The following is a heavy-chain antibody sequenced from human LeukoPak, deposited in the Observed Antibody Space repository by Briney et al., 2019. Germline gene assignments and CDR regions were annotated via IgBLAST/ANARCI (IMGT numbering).Heavy chain of an antibody. CDR2: IYSGGST. J-gene: IGHJ5*02. CDR3: ARERVPGGSGSCYRGWFDP. Sequence: GGSLRLSCAASGFTFSSNYMSWVRQAPGKGLEWVSVIYSGGSTYYADSVKGRFTISRDNSKNTLYLQMNSLRTEDTAVYYCARERVPGGSGSCYRGWFDPWGQGTLVTVSS. D-gene: IGHD3-10*01. CDR1: GFTFSSNY. V-gene: IGHV3-66*01.